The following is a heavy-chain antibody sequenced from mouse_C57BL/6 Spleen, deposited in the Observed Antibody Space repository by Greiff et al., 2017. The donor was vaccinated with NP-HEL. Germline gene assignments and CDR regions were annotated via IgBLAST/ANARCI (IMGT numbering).Heavy chain of an antibody. J-gene: IGHJ2*01. D-gene: IGHD1-1*01. CDR3: ARGRKDYYFDY. Sequence: VQLVESGAELVRPGTSVKVSCKASGYAFTNYLIEWVKQRPGQGLEWIGVINPGSGGTNYNEKFKGKATLTADKSSSTAYMQLSSLTSEDSAVYFCARGRKDYYFDYWGQGTTLTVSS. CDR2: INPGSGGT. CDR1: GYAFTNYL. V-gene: IGHV1-54*01.